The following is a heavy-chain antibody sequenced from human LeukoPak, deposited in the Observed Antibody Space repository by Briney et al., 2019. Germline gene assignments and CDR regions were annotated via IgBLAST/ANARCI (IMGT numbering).Heavy chain of an antibody. J-gene: IGHJ4*02. Sequence: SETLSLTCAVYGGSFSGYYWSWIRQPPGKGLEWIGEINHSGSTNYNASLKSRVTISVDTSKNQFSLKLSSVTAADTAVYYCARVHCSSTSCYRSVYYGSNKERYFDYWGQGTLVTVSS. CDR1: GGSFSGYY. D-gene: IGHD2-2*02. CDR2: INHSGST. CDR3: ARVHCSSTSCYRSVYYGSNKERYFDY. V-gene: IGHV4-34*01.